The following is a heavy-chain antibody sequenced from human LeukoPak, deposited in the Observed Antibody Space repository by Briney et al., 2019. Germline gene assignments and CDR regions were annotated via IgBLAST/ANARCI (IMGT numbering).Heavy chain of an antibody. Sequence: ASVKVSCKASGYTSTGYYIHWVRQAPGQGLEWMGLINPNSGDTNYAQKFQGRVTMTRDTSISTAYMELSSLRSDDTAVYYCARDLEGYHYGSGNYPQWGQGTLVTVSS. D-gene: IGHD3-10*01. J-gene: IGHJ4*02. CDR2: INPNSGDT. CDR3: ARDLEGYHYGSGNYPQ. CDR1: GYTSTGYY. V-gene: IGHV1-2*02.